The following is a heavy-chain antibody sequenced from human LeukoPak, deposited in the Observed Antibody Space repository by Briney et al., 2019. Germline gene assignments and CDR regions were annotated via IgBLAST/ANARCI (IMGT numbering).Heavy chain of an antibody. J-gene: IGHJ4*02. CDR2: IYPGDSDT. Sequence: GESLKISCKGSGYSFTSYWIGWVRQMPGKGLEWMGIIYPGDSDTRYSPSFQGQVTISADKSVSTAYLQWSSLKASDTAMYYCARSDITIFGVPNGVFDYWGQGTLVTVSS. D-gene: IGHD3-3*01. V-gene: IGHV5-51*01. CDR3: ARSDITIFGVPNGVFDY. CDR1: GYSFTSYW.